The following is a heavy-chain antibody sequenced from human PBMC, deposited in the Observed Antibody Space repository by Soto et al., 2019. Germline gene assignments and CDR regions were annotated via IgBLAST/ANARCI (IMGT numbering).Heavy chain of an antibody. CDR1: GFTFSSYA. CDR2: ISYDGSNK. CDR3: ARDPELLRIYYYYGMDV. Sequence: PGGSLRLSCAASGFTFSSYAIHWVRQAPGKGLEWVAVISYDGSNKYYADSVKGRFTISRDNSKNTLYLQMNSLRAEDTAVYYCARDPELLRIYYYYGMDVWGQGTTVTVSS. V-gene: IGHV3-30-3*01. D-gene: IGHD1-26*01. J-gene: IGHJ6*02.